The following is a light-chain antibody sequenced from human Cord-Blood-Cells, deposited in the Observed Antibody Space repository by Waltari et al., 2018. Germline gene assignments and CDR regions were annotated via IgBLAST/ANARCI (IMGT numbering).Light chain of an antibody. CDR3: QQRSNWPPTLT. J-gene: IGKJ4*01. CDR1: QSVSSY. CDR2: DAS. Sequence: EIVLTQSPATLSLSPGERATLPCRASQSVSSYLAWYQQKPGQAPRLPIYDASNRATGIPARFSGSGSGTDFTLTISSLEPEDFAVYYCQQRSNWPPTLTFGGGTKVEIK. V-gene: IGKV3-11*01.